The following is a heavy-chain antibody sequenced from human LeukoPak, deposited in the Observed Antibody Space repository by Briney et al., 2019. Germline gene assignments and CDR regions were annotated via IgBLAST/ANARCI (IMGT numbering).Heavy chain of an antibody. CDR2: IIPILGIA. Sequence: SVKVSCKASGGTFSSYAISWVRQAPGQGLEWMGRIIPILGIANYAQKFQGRVTITADKSTSTAYMELSSLRSEDTAVYYCARDYDFWSGWFDPWGQGTLVTVSS. J-gene: IGHJ5*02. D-gene: IGHD3-3*01. V-gene: IGHV1-69*04. CDR3: ARDYDFWSGWFDP. CDR1: GGTFSSYA.